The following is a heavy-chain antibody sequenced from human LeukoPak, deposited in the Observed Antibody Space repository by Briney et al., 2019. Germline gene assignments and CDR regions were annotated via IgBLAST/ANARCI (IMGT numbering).Heavy chain of an antibody. CDR2: ISSSGNLI. Sequence: GGSLRLSCEASGLTFSSYDMNWVRQAPGNGLEWVSYISSSGNLIHYADSVKGRFTFSRDNARNSLYLQMNSLRADDTAIYYCAREGGWNDFDYWGQGTLVTVSS. D-gene: IGHD1-1*01. CDR3: AREGGWNDFDY. V-gene: IGHV3-48*03. J-gene: IGHJ4*02. CDR1: GLTFSSYD.